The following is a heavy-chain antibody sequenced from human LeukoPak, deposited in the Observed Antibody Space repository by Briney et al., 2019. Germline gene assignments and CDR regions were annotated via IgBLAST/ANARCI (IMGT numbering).Heavy chain of an antibody. CDR3: AKDSRWVVPAAIVVGTFDY. CDR2: IRNDGSKE. J-gene: IGHJ4*02. CDR1: KFSFSSYG. Sequence: GGSLSLSCAAAKFSFSSYGMHWVRQAPGKGLEWVAFIRNDGSKENYADTIKGRFTISRDNSKNTLYLHMNSLRDDDTAVYYCAKDSRWVVPAAIVVGTFDYWGQGTLVTVSS. D-gene: IGHD2-2*01. V-gene: IGHV3-30*02.